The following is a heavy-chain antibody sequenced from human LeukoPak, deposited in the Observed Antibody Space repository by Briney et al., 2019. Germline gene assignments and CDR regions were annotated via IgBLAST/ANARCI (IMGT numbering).Heavy chain of an antibody. CDR1: GYSISSGYY. CDR2: IYHSGST. J-gene: IGHJ6*02. CDR3: ARDGSSTSYYGMDV. Sequence: SETLSLTCAVSGYSISSGYYWGWIRQPPGKGLEWIGSIYHSGSTYYNPSLKSRVTISVDRSKNQFSLKLSSVTAADTAVYYCARDGSSTSYYGMDVWGQGTTVTVSS. D-gene: IGHD2-2*01. V-gene: IGHV4-38-2*02.